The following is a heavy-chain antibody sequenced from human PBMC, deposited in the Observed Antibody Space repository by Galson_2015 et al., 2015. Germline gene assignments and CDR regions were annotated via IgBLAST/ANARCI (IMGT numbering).Heavy chain of an antibody. Sequence: SETLSLTCTVSGGSISSSSYYWGWIRQPPGKGLEWIGSIYYSGSTYYNPSLKSRVTISVDTSKNQFSLKLSSVTAADTAVYYCARLPSGYYGSGSEGDAFDIWGQGTMVTVSS. V-gene: IGHV4-39*01. CDR1: GGSISSSSYY. CDR2: IYYSGST. J-gene: IGHJ3*02. D-gene: IGHD3-10*01. CDR3: ARLPSGYYGSGSEGDAFDI.